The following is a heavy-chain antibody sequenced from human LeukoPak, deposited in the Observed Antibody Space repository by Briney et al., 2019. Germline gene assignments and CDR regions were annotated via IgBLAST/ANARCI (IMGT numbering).Heavy chain of an antibody. CDR2: IYSGGST. J-gene: IGHJ4*02. D-gene: IGHD6-13*01. CDR3: ARGQGWIAAAGQFDY. V-gene: IGHV3-66*01. Sequence: QPGGSLRLSCAASGFTVSSNYMTWVRQAPGKGLEWVSVIYSGGSTHYADSVKGRFTISRDNSKNTLYLQMNSLRAEDTAVYYCARGQGWIAAAGQFDYWGQGTLVSVSS. CDR1: GFTVSSNY.